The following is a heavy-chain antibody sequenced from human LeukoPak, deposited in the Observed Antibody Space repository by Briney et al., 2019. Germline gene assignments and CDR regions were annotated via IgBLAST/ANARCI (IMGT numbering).Heavy chain of an antibody. V-gene: IGHV3-74*01. Sequence: GGSLKLSCAASGFTFSKYWMHWVRQVPRKGLIWVSRINNEGNDTNYADSVKGRFTISKDNAKNTLYLQMNSLRAEDTAVYYCARGIYGNFDYWGQGSLVTVSS. CDR2: INNEGNDT. CDR1: GFTFSKYW. J-gene: IGHJ4*02. D-gene: IGHD3-10*01. CDR3: ARGIYGNFDY.